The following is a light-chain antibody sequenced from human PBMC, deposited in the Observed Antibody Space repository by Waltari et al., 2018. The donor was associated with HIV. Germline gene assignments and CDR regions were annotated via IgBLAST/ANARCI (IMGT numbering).Light chain of an antibody. CDR3: SSYRSSSTWV. J-gene: IGLJ3*02. CDR2: DVS. V-gene: IGLV2-14*03. Sequence: QSALTQPASVSGSPGQSITISCTGTSSDGGGYNYVSCYQQHPGKAPKLMIYDVSNRPSGVSNRFSGSKSGNTASLTISGLQAEDEADYYCSSYRSSSTWVFGGGTKLTVL. CDR1: SSDGGGYNY.